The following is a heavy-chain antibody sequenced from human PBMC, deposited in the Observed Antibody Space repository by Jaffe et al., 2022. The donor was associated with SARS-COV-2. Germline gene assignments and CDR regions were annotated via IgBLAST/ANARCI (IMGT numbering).Heavy chain of an antibody. CDR1: GITPDTYA. CDR2: IRNKVNRWTT. J-gene: IGHJ2*01. D-gene: IGHD6-19*01. CDR3: SALAGPYWYFDV. Sequence: EVQVVESGGDLVQPGRSLRLSCTISGITPDTYAMSWLRQAPGKGLEWVGFIRNKVNRWTTEYAASVEGRFTVSRDDSKSAVYLHMNSLKVEDTAVYYCSALAGPYWYFDVWGRGTLVTVSS. V-gene: IGHV3-49*03.